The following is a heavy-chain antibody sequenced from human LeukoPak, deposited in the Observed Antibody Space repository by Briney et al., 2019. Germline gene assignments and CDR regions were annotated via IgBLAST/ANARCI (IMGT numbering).Heavy chain of an antibody. J-gene: IGHJ6*03. D-gene: IGHD3-3*01. CDR2: ISFSGGNT. CDR1: GFTFSSYA. Sequence: PGGSLRLSCAASGFTFSSYAMSWVRQAPGKGLEWVSAISFSGGNTYYADSVKGRFTIPRDNSKNTLYLQMNSLSAEDTAVYYCAKSSPLTDVLRFLEWLPRYYMDVWGKGTTVTVSS. CDR3: AKSSPLTDVLRFLEWLPRYYMDV. V-gene: IGHV3-23*01.